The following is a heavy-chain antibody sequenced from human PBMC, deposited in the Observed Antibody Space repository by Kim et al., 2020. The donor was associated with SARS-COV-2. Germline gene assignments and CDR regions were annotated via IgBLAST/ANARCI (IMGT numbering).Heavy chain of an antibody. V-gene: IGHV3-48*02. CDR3: VRDRMGGAFDI. J-gene: IGHJ3*02. CDR1: GFTFSAYD. D-gene: IGHD3-16*01. CDR2: ITKSSTTI. Sequence: GSLKLSCATSGFTFSAYDMNWVRQAPGKGLEWLSFITKSSTTIYYADSVKGRFTTSRDNAKNSLHLQMNSLKDEDTAVYHCVRDRMGGAFDIWGQGTLVTVSS.